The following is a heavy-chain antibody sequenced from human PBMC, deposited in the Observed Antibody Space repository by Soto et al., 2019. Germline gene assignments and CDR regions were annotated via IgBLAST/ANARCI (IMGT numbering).Heavy chain of an antibody. V-gene: IGHV3-48*02. CDR2: ISGGGRPI. CDR3: ARDLGWAFDS. D-gene: IGHD6-19*01. J-gene: IGHJ4*02. Sequence: EVQLVESGGGSVQPGGSLRLSCAASGFTFSTFSMNWVRQAPGRGLEWISYISGGGRPISYADSVKGRFTISRDNAKNSLYLQMDSLTDYDTAVYYCARDLGWAFDSWGQGTLVTVSS. CDR1: GFTFSTFS.